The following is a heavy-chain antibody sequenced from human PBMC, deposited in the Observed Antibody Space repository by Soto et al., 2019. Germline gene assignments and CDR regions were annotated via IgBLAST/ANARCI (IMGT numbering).Heavy chain of an antibody. CDR1: GGSISSGDYY. V-gene: IGHV4-30-4*01. Sequence: PSETLSLTCTVSGGSISSGDYYWSWIRQPPGKGLEWIGYIYYSGSTYYNPSLKSRVTISVDTSKNQFSLKLSSVTAADTAVYYCARTVTWTKSIAVVYWGQATLVTLSS. D-gene: IGHD6-6*01. CDR2: IYYSGST. J-gene: IGHJ4*02. CDR3: ARTVTWTKSIAVVY.